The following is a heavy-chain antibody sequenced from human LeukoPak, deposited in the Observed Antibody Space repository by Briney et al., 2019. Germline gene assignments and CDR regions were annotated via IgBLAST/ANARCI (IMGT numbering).Heavy chain of an antibody. J-gene: IGHJ6*03. Sequence: GESLKISCKGSGYSFNTYWIAWVRQTPGKGLEWMGIIYPDDSDTRYSPSFEGQITISVDKSISTAYLQWSSLKASDTAVYYCARHGHCTNGVCYSNYYYHMDVWGKGTTVTVSS. D-gene: IGHD2-8*01. V-gene: IGHV5-51*01. CDR3: ARHGHCTNGVCYSNYYYHMDV. CDR2: IYPDDSDT. CDR1: GYSFNTYW.